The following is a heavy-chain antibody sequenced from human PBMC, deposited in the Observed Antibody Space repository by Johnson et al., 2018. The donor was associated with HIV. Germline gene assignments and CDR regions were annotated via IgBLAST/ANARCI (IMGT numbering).Heavy chain of an antibody. CDR2: ISWNSGSI. CDR1: GFTFSSYE. Sequence: EVQLVESGGGLVQPGGSLRLYCAASGFTFSSYEMNWVRQAPGKGLEWVSGISWNSGSIGYADSVKGRFTISRDNAKNSLYLQMNSLSAEDTAVYYCARGGEADAFDIWGQGTMVTVSS. J-gene: IGHJ3*02. D-gene: IGHD3-16*01. V-gene: IGHV3-48*03. CDR3: ARGGEADAFDI.